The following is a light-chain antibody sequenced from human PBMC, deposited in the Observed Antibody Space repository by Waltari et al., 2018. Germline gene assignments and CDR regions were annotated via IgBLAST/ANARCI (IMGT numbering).Light chain of an antibody. Sequence: EIVLTQSPGTLSLSPGERATLSCRASQTVSTTYLAWYQQKPGQAPHLLIYGASSRATGIPDRFSGSGSGTDFALTISSLEPEDFAVYYCQQYDISPLTFGGGTKVEIK. CDR3: QQYDISPLT. V-gene: IGKV3-20*01. J-gene: IGKJ4*01. CDR2: GAS. CDR1: QTVSTTY.